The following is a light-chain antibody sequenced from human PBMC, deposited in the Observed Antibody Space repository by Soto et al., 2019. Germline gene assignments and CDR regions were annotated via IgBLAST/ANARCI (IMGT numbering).Light chain of an antibody. J-gene: IGLJ3*02. Sequence: QSALTQPASVSGSPGQSITISCTGTSSDVGSYNLVSWYQQHPGKAPKLMIYEGSKRPSGGSNRFSGSKSGNTASLTISGLQAEDEADYYCCSYAGSSTWVFGGGTQLTV. CDR2: EGS. CDR1: SSDVGSYNL. CDR3: CSYAGSSTWV. V-gene: IGLV2-23*01.